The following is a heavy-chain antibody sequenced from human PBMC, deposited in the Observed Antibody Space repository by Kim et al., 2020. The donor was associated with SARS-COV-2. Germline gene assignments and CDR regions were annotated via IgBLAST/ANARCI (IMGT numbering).Heavy chain of an antibody. CDR2: IWYDGSNK. Sequence: GGSLRLSCAASGFTFSSYGMHWVRQAPGKGLEWVAVIWYDGSNKYYADSVKGRFTISRDNSKNTLYLQRNSLRAEDTAVYYCARGAEWVRGVIIPWGYYGMGVWGQGTTVTVSS. D-gene: IGHD3-10*01. J-gene: IGHJ6*02. CDR3: ARGAEWVRGVIIPWGYYGMGV. V-gene: IGHV3-33*01. CDR1: GFTFSSYG.